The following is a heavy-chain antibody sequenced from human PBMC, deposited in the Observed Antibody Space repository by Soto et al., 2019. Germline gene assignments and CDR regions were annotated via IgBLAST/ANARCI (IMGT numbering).Heavy chain of an antibody. Sequence: ASVKVSCKASGYTFTSYAMHWVRQAPGQRLEWMGWINAGNGNTKYSQKFQGKVTITRDTSASTAYMELGSLRSEDTAVYYCASGLGYCSSTSCYEPYYFDYWGQGTLVTVSS. D-gene: IGHD2-2*01. J-gene: IGHJ4*02. CDR2: INAGNGNT. CDR1: GYTFTSYA. CDR3: ASGLGYCSSTSCYEPYYFDY. V-gene: IGHV1-3*01.